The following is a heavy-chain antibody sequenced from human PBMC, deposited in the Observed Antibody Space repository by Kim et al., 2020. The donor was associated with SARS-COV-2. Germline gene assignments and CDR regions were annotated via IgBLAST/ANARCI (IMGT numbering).Heavy chain of an antibody. CDR2: T. V-gene: IGHV3-23*01. Sequence: TYYADSVKGRFTISRDNSKNTLYLQMNSLRAEDTAVYYCAKEARPGAFDIWGQGTMVTVSS. J-gene: IGHJ3*02. CDR3: AKEARPGAFDI.